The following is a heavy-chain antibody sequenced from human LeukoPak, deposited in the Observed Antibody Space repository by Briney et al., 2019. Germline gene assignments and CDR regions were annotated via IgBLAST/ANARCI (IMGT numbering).Heavy chain of an antibody. J-gene: IGHJ4*02. D-gene: IGHD1-26*01. V-gene: IGHV1-46*03. CDR1: GYTFTTYY. CDR2: INPNGGST. Sequence: GASVKVSCKASGYTFTTYYIHWVRQAPGQGLEWMGMINPNGGSTTYAQKFHGRVTMTRDTSTSTVYMELSSLRSDDTAVYYCSRSGGYSEFDYWGRGTLVIVSS. CDR3: SRSGGYSEFDY.